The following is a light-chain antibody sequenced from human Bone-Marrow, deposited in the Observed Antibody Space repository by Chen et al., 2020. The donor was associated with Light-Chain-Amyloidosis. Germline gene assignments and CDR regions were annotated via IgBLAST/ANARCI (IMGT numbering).Light chain of an antibody. Sequence: SYDLTQPPSVSVSPGQTARITCFGDDLPTKYAYWYQQKPGQAPVLVVHRDTARPSGISERFAGSRSGTTATLTISGVQAKDEADYHCQSADSSGTYEVIFGGGTKLTVL. CDR3: QSADSSGTYEVI. CDR1: DLPTKY. CDR2: RDT. V-gene: IGLV3-25*03. J-gene: IGLJ2*01.